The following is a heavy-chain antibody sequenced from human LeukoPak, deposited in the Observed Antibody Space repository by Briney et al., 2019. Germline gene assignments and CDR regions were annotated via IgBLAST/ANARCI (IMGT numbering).Heavy chain of an antibody. D-gene: IGHD5-12*01. CDR3: ATPQPLKYSGYDPLDY. CDR2: FDPEDGET. Sequence: ASVKVSCKVSGYTLTELSMHWVRQAPGKGLEWMGGFDPEDGETIYAQKFQGRVTMTEDTSTDTAYMELSSLRSEDTAVYYCATPQPLKYSGYDPLDYWGQGTLVTVSS. J-gene: IGHJ4*02. V-gene: IGHV1-24*01. CDR1: GYTLTELS.